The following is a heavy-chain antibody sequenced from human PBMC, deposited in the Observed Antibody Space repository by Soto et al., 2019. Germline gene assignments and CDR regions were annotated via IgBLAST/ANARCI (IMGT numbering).Heavy chain of an antibody. CDR2: IWYDGSNK. D-gene: IGHD3-9*01. J-gene: IGHJ6*02. Sequence: PGGSLRLSCAASGFTFSSYGMHWVRQAPGKGLEWVAVIWYDGSNKYYADSVKGRFTISRDNSKNTLYLQMNSLRAEDTAVYYCARVLRYFDWSPYGMDVWGQGTRSPSP. CDR1: GFTFSSYG. V-gene: IGHV3-33*01. CDR3: ARVLRYFDWSPYGMDV.